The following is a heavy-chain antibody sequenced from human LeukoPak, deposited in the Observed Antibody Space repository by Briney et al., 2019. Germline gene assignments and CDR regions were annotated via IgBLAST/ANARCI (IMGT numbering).Heavy chain of an antibody. Sequence: GGSLRLSCAASGFTFSSYAMSWVRQAPGKGLEWVSSISGSGTGTYYADSVKGRFTISRDNSKNTLYLQMNSLRAEDTAVYYCARDRGWLQFDYWGQGTLVTVSS. CDR1: GFTFSSYA. CDR2: ISGSGTGT. CDR3: ARDRGWLQFDY. D-gene: IGHD5-24*01. V-gene: IGHV3-23*01. J-gene: IGHJ4*02.